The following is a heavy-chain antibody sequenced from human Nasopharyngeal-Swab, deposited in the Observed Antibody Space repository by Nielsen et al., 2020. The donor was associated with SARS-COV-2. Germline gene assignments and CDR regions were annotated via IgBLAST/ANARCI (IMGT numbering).Heavy chain of an antibody. CDR3: AKGVYSYGYVADLYFDY. CDR2: ISYDGSNK. V-gene: IGHV3-30*18. J-gene: IGHJ4*02. CDR1: GFTFSSYG. Sequence: GEFLKISCAASGFTFSSYGMHWVRQAPGKGLEWVAVISYDGSNKYYADSVKGRFTISRDNSKNTLYLQMNSLRAEDTAVYYCAKGVYSYGYVADLYFDYWGQGTLVTVSS. D-gene: IGHD5-18*01.